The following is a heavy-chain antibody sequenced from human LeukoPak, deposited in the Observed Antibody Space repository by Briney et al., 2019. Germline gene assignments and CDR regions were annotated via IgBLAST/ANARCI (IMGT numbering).Heavy chain of an antibody. CDR3: ARHAGATVAYYYYYVDV. CDR2: INSDGSST. Sequence: PGGSLRLSCAASGFTFSSYWMHWVRQAPGKGLVWVSRINSDGSSTSYADSVKGRLTISRDNAKNTLYLQMNSLRAEDTAVYYCARHAGATVAYYYYYVDVWGKGTTVTISS. J-gene: IGHJ6*03. D-gene: IGHD1-26*01. V-gene: IGHV3-74*01. CDR1: GFTFSSYW.